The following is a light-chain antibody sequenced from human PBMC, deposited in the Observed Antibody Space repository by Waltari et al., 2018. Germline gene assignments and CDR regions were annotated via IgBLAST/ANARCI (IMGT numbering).Light chain of an antibody. Sequence: QLVLTQSPSASASLGALVKLTCTLSSGHSSYAIAWHQQQPEKGTRYLMKLNSDGSHSKGDGIPDRFSGSSSGAERYLTISSLQSEDEADYYCQTWGTGIWVFGGGTKLTVL. CDR2: LNSDGSH. CDR1: SGHSSYA. J-gene: IGLJ3*02. V-gene: IGLV4-69*01. CDR3: QTWGTGIWV.